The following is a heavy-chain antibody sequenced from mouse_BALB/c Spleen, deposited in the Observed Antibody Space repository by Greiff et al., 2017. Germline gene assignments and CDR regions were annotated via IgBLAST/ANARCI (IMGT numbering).Heavy chain of an antibody. CDR3: GRGYYGNYGHFDY. V-gene: IGHV1-37*01. D-gene: IGHD2-1*01. CDR2: INPYNGDT. Sequence: EVQGVESGPELVKPGASVKISCKASGYSFTGYFMNWVKQSHGKSLEWIGRINPYNGDTFYNQKFKGKATLTVDKSSSTAHMELLSLTSEDSAVYYCGRGYYGNYGHFDYWGQGTTLTVSS. CDR1: GYSFTGYF. J-gene: IGHJ2*01.